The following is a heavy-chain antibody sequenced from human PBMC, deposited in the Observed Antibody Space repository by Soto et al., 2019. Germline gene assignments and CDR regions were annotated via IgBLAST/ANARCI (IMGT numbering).Heavy chain of an antibody. CDR1: GDSVSSNSAA. CDR2: TYYRSKWYN. V-gene: IGHV6-1*01. J-gene: IGHJ3*02. Sequence: SQTLSLTCAISGDSVSSNSAAWNWIRQSPSRGLEWLGRTYYRSKWYNDYAVSVKSRITINPDTSKNQFSLQLNSVTPEDTAVYYCARCDITIFGVVIYAFDIWGQGTMVTVSS. CDR3: ARCDITIFGVVIYAFDI. D-gene: IGHD3-3*01.